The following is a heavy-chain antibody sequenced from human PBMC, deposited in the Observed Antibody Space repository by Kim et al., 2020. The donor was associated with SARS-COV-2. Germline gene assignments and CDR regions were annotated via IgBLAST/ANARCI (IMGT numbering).Heavy chain of an antibody. V-gene: IGHV1-18*01. CDR1: GYTFTSYG. CDR3: ARDYDSSGYYYVPANY. J-gene: IGHJ4*02. D-gene: IGHD3-22*01. Sequence: ASVKVSCKASGYTFTSYGISWVRQAPGQGLEWMGWISAYNGNTNYAQKLQGRVTMTTDTSTSTAYMELRSLRSDDTAVYYCARDYDSSGYYYVPANYWGQGTLVTVSS. CDR2: ISAYNGNT.